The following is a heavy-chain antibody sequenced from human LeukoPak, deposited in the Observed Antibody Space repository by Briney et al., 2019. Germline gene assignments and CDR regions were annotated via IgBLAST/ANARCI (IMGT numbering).Heavy chain of an antibody. CDR2: ISGSGGST. J-gene: IGHJ4*02. CDR3: AKSIGSSSWDFDY. V-gene: IGHV3-23*01. CDR1: GFTFSSYA. Sequence: HSGGSLRLSCAASGFTFSSYAMSWVRQAPGKGLEWVSAISGSGGSTYYADSVKGRFTISRDNSKNTLYLQMNSLRAEDTAVYYCAKSIGSSSWDFDYWGQGTLVTVSS. D-gene: IGHD6-13*01.